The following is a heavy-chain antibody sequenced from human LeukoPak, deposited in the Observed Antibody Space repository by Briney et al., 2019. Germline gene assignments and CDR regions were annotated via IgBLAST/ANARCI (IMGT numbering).Heavy chain of an antibody. CDR3: ARGRYSGYASLFDY. Sequence: PSETLSLTCTVSGGSISSGGYYWSWIRQHPGKGLEWIGYIYYSGSTYYNPSLKSRVTISVDTSKNQFSLKLSSVTAADTAVYYCARGRYSGYASLFDYWGQGTLVTVSS. D-gene: IGHD5-12*01. CDR1: GGSISSGGYY. J-gene: IGHJ4*02. V-gene: IGHV4-31*03. CDR2: IYYSGST.